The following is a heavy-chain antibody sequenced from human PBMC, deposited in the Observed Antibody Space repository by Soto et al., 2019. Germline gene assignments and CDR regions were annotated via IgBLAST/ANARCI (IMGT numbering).Heavy chain of an antibody. J-gene: IGHJ4*02. CDR3: ATGRVYFGSEY. Sequence: QVQLQESGPGLVKPLETLSLTCTVPGGSITSYYWSWVRQPPGTGLEWIGSIDYNGNNNYNPSLMSPLTISLDTSKNQFSLRLTSVTAADTAVYFCATGRVYFGSEYWGQGTLVTVSS. D-gene: IGHD3-10*01. CDR1: GGSITSYY. CDR2: IDYNGNN. V-gene: IGHV4-59*01.